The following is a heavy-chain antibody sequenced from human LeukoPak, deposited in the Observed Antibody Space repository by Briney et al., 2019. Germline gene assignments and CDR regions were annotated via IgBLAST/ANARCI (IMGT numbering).Heavy chain of an antibody. CDR1: GYTLTGYF. J-gene: IGHJ4*02. CDR2: INPNSGAT. CDR3: ARVPAGAYCSFPY. D-gene: IGHD1-26*01. Sequence: ASVKVSCKASGYTLTGYFMHWVRQAPGQGLEWMGWINPNSGATSYAQKFQDRVTMTSDTSISTAYMELSRLRSDDTAMYYCARVPAGAYCSFPYWGQGTLVTVSS. V-gene: IGHV1-2*02.